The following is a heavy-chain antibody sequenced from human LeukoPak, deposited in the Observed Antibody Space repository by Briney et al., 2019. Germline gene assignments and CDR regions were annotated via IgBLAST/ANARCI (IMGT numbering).Heavy chain of an antibody. D-gene: IGHD4-17*01. V-gene: IGHV4-38-2*02. J-gene: IGHJ4*02. CDR1: GYSISSGYY. CDR2: IHHNGKN. Sequence: SETLSLTCTVSGYSISSGYYWGWIRQPPGKGLEWIGSIHHNGKNYYNPSLKSRVTISIDTSKNQFSLKVPSVTAAETAVYYCARDTARGGYGDDYFDSWGQGTLVTVSS. CDR3: ARDTARGGYGDDYFDS.